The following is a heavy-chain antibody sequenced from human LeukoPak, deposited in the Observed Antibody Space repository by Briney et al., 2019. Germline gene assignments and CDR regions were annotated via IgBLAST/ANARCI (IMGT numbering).Heavy chain of an antibody. CDR2: IRYDGSNK. CDR1: GFTFSSYG. V-gene: IGHV3-30*02. D-gene: IGHD2-2*01. CDR3: ARDYCSSTSCSPTNYYYYYYMDV. J-gene: IGHJ6*03. Sequence: GGSLRLSCAASGFTFSSYGMHWVRQAPGKGLEWVAFIRYDGSNKYYADSVKGRFTISRDNAKNTLYLQMNSLRAEDTAVYYCARDYCSSTSCSPTNYYYYYYMDVWGKGTTVTISS.